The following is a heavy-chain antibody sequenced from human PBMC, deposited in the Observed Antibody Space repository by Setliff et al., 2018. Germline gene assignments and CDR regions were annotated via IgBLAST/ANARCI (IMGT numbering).Heavy chain of an antibody. V-gene: IGHV5-51*01. J-gene: IGHJ6*02. D-gene: IGHD3-22*01. CDR3: ARYDSSGYHYYYGMDV. CDR2: IYPGDSHT. CDR1: GYSFPSYW. Sequence: PGESLKISCKASGYSFPSYWIGWVRQVPGKGLEWMGIIYPGDSHTRYSPSFQGQVTISADKSISTAYLQWSSLKASDTAMYYCARYDSSGYHYYYGMDVWGQGTTVTVSS.